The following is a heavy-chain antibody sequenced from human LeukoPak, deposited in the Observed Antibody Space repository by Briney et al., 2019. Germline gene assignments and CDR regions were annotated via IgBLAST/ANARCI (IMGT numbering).Heavy chain of an antibody. D-gene: IGHD3-22*01. Sequence: SETLSLTCTVSGASVSSGSYYWSWIRQPPGKGLEWIGYIYYSGSTNYNPSLKSRVTISVDTSKNQFSLKLSSVTAADTAVYYCARDYYDDYYYGMDVWGQGTTVTVSS. J-gene: IGHJ6*02. CDR3: ARDYYDDYYYGMDV. CDR2: IYYSGST. CDR1: GASVSSGSYY. V-gene: IGHV4-61*01.